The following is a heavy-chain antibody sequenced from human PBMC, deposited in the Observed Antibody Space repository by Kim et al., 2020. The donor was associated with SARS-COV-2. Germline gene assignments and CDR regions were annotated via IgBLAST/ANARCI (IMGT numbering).Heavy chain of an antibody. V-gene: IGHV3-33*01. CDR2: IWSDGSQT. CDR1: GFTFWDYG. Sequence: GGSLRLSCAASGFTFWDYGMHWVRQAPGKGLEWVGIIWSDGSQTYCADSVKGRFTISRDNSKNTLFLQMNDLRGEDTAVYYCARNFYDSGDYWGQGTLFTVSS. D-gene: IGHD3-22*01. CDR3: ARNFYDSGDY. J-gene: IGHJ4*02.